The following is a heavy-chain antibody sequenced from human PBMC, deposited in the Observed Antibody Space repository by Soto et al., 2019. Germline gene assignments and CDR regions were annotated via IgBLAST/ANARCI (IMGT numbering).Heavy chain of an antibody. CDR3: ARQDGSALFFFDV. V-gene: IGHV5-51*01. CDR1: GYNFIYW. D-gene: IGHD6-19*01. J-gene: IGHJ4*02. CDR2: IHPGDSDT. Sequence: GESLKISCKGSGYNFIYWIAWVRQMPGRGLEWMGVIHPGDSDTRYSPSFQGQVTISADTSISTAYLQWSSLKASDTAIYYCARQDGSALFFFDVWGLGTLVTVSS.